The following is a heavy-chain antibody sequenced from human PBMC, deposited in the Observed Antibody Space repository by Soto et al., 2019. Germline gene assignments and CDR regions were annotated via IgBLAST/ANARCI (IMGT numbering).Heavy chain of an antibody. J-gene: IGHJ5*02. CDR2: IYYSGST. CDR1: GGSISSSSHY. V-gene: IGHV4-39*01. Sequence: QLQLHESGPGLVKPSETLSLTCTVSGGSISSSSHYWGWIRQPPGKGLEWIGSIYYSGSTYYNPSLKSRVTISVDTSKNQFSLKLSSVTAADTAVYYCASDTIPYFDLSDGFDPWGQGTLVTVSS. D-gene: IGHD3-9*01. CDR3: ASDTIPYFDLSDGFDP.